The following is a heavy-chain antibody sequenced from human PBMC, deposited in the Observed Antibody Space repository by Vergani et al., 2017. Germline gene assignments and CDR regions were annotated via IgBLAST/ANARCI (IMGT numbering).Heavy chain of an antibody. V-gene: IGHV4-39*01. D-gene: IGHD3-16*01. J-gene: IGHJ2*01. CDR2: IYNSGNG. CDR3: ASGKYYSDSTSHFRGRYFDV. Sequence: QMQLQESGPGLVKASETLSLTCTVSGDSIISRSYYWGWIRQPPGKGLEWIGSIYNSGNGDSSSSLKSRVTISADTSKNQFSLRLTYVTAAATAVYYCASGKYYSDSTSHFRGRYFDVWGRGTLVTVPS. CDR1: GDSIISRSYY.